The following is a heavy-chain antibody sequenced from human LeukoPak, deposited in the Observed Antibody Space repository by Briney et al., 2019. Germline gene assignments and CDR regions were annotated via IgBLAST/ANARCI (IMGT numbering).Heavy chain of an antibody. V-gene: IGHV4-59*01. CDR2: IYYSGST. CDR1: GGSISSYY. Sequence: SETPSLTCTVSGGSISSYYWSWIRQPPGKGLEWIGYIYYSGSTNYNPSLKSRVTISVDTSKNQFSLKLSSVTAADTAVYYCARGYDFWSAFPPFDPWGQGTLVTVSS. D-gene: IGHD3-3*01. J-gene: IGHJ5*02. CDR3: ARGYDFWSAFPPFDP.